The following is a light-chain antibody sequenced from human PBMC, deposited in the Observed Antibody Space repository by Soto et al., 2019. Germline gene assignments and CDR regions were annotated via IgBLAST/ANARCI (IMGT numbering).Light chain of an antibody. Sequence: DIQMTQSPSSLSAAVGDRVTITCQASQDIYNYLNWYQQKPGKAPKLLIYDASNLETGVPSRFSGSGSGTDFTFTISSLQPEDIATYYCQQYDNIAPNPPGTFGPGTTVDIK. CDR3: QQYDNIAPNPPGT. CDR2: DAS. V-gene: IGKV1-33*01. CDR1: QDIYNY. J-gene: IGKJ3*01.